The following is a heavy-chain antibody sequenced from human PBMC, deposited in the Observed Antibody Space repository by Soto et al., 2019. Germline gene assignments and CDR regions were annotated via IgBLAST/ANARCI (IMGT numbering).Heavy chain of an antibody. J-gene: IGHJ5*02. CDR2: IIPIFGTA. D-gene: IGHD3-3*01. CDR3: ARDHLDFWSGYYVGGWFDP. Sequence: QVQLVQSGAEVKKPGSSVKVSCKASGGTFSSYAISWVRQAPGQGLEWMGGIIPIFGTANYAQKFQGRVTITADKSTSTAYTELSSLRSEDTAVYYCARDHLDFWSGYYVGGWFDPWGQGTLVTVSS. V-gene: IGHV1-69*06. CDR1: GGTFSSYA.